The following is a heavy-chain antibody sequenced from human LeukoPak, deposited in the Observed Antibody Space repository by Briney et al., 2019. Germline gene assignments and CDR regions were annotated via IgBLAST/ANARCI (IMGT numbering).Heavy chain of an antibody. CDR2: IKQDGGET. J-gene: IGHJ4*02. Sequence: GGSLRLSCAAFGFTFSNYWMTWVRQAPGKGLEWVASIKQDGGETYYVDSVKGRFTISRDDAKNSLYLQMNSLRAEDTAVYYCARDLSLTPLDYWGQGTLVTVSS. CDR3: ARDLSLTPLDY. CDR1: GFTFSNYW. V-gene: IGHV3-7*03. D-gene: IGHD3-16*01.